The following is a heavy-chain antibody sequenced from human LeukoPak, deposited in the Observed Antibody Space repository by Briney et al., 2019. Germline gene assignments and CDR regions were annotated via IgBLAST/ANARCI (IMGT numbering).Heavy chain of an antibody. CDR2: VFHTGSP. CDR3: ARLSYGYDPYFFDY. V-gene: IGHV4-38-2*02. J-gene: IGHJ4*01. D-gene: IGHD5-12*01. Sequence: SETLSLTCTVSNFSVSSHYYWGWVRQPPGKGLEWIGAVFHTGSPYYNPSLKSRVTISIDTSKKEFSLDLGSVTAADTAIYYCARLSYGYDPYFFDYWGHGTLGTVSS. CDR1: NFSVSSHYY.